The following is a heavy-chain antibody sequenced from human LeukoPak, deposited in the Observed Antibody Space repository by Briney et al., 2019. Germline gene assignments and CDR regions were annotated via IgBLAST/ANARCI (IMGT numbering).Heavy chain of an antibody. J-gene: IGHJ4*02. V-gene: IGHV4-31*03. D-gene: IGHD1-26*01. CDR2: IYYSGST. Sequence: SETLSLTCTVSGGSISSGGYYWSWIRQHPGKGLEWIGYIYYSGSTYYNPSLKSRVTTSVDTSKNQSSLKLDSVTAADTAVYYCARGSGSSYYWGQGTLVTVSS. CDR3: ARGSGSSYY. CDR1: GGSISSGGYY.